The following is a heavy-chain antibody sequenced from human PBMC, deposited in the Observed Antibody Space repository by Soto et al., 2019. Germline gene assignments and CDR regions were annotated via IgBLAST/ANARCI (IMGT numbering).Heavy chain of an antibody. J-gene: IGHJ3*02. CDR1: GGTFSSYA. Sequence: QVQLVQSGAEVKKPGSSVKVSCKACGGTFSSYAISWVRQAPGQGLEWMGGIIPIFGTANYAQKFQGRVTITADESTSRAYMELSSLRSEDTAVYYCARGRYYGFWSGYKGDAFDIWGQGTMVTVSS. D-gene: IGHD3-3*01. V-gene: IGHV1-69*01. CDR2: IIPIFGTA. CDR3: ARGRYYGFWSGYKGDAFDI.